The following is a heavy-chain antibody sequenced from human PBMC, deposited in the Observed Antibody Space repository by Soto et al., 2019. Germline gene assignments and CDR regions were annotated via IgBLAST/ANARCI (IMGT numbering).Heavy chain of an antibody. Sequence: ASVKVSCKASGYTFTSYAMHWVRQAPGQRLEWMGWINAGNGNTKYSQKFQGRVTITRDTSASTAYMELSSLRSEDTAVYYCARGRGAVAGTTRNYYYMEVWGKGTTVTVSS. CDR1: GYTFTSYA. D-gene: IGHD6-19*01. CDR3: ARGRGAVAGTTRNYYYMEV. CDR2: INAGNGNT. J-gene: IGHJ6*03. V-gene: IGHV1-3*01.